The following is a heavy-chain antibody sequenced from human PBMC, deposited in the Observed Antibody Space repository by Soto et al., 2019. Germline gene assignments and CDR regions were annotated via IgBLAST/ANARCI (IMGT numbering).Heavy chain of an antibody. CDR3: ARGGTIAVTTIGDY. V-gene: IGHV3-48*02. Sequence: PGESLKLSCAASGFTFRSYNMNWVRLAPGKGLDWVSYISSTSSTIYYADSVKGRFTISRDNAKNSLYLQMNSLRDDDTAMYYCARGGTIAVTTIGDYWGQGTLVTVSS. CDR1: GFTFRSYN. CDR2: ISSTSSTI. J-gene: IGHJ4*01. D-gene: IGHD5-12*01.